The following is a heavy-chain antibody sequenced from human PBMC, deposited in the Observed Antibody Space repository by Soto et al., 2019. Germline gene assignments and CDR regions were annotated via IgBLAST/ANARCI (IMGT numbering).Heavy chain of an antibody. Sequence: SETLSLTCTVSGGSISSSSYYWGWIRQPPGKGLEWIGSIYYSGSTYYNPSLKSRVTISVDTSKNQFSLKLSSVTAADTAVYYCVLGWSGSSYGLFDSWGQGTLVTVSS. J-gene: IGHJ5*01. CDR3: VLGWSGSSYGLFDS. D-gene: IGHD5-18*01. CDR1: GGSISSSSYY. CDR2: IYYSGST. V-gene: IGHV4-39*01.